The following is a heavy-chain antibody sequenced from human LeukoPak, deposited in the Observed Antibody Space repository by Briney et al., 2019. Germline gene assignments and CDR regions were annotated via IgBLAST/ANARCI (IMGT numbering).Heavy chain of an antibody. V-gene: IGHV1-24*01. J-gene: IGHJ4*02. CDR1: GYTLTELS. Sequence: GASVKVSCKVSGYTLTELSMHWVRQAPGKGLEWMGGFDPEDGETIYAQKFQGRVTMTEDTSTDTAYMELSSLRSEDTAVYYCARDLGTSGWYTFDFWGQGTLVTVSS. CDR3: ARDLGTSGWYTFDF. CDR2: FDPEDGET. D-gene: IGHD6-19*01.